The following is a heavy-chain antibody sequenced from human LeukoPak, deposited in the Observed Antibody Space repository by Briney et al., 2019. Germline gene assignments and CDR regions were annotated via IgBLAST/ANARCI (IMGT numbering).Heavy chain of an antibody. CDR1: GYNFTSYG. Sequence: WASVKASCKASGYNFTSYGISWVRQAPGQGLEWMGWISAYNGNTNYAQKLQGRVTMITDTSTSTAYMEQRSLRSDDTAVYYCARVALTRHGDYWGQGTLVTVSS. CDR3: ARVALTRHGDY. D-gene: IGHD2-21*02. CDR2: ISAYNGNT. J-gene: IGHJ4*02. V-gene: IGHV1-18*01.